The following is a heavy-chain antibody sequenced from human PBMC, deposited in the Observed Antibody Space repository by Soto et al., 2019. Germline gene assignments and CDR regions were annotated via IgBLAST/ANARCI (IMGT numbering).Heavy chain of an antibody. D-gene: IGHD3-3*01. J-gene: IGHJ6*02. Sequence: PGGSLRLSCAASGFTVSSNYISWVRQAPGKGLEWVSVIYSGGSTYYADSVKGRFTISRDNSKNTLYLQMNSLRAEDTAVYYCARVWEWLEGSYGMDGWGQGTTVTVSS. V-gene: IGHV3-53*01. CDR2: IYSGGST. CDR1: GFTVSSNY. CDR3: ARVWEWLEGSYGMDG.